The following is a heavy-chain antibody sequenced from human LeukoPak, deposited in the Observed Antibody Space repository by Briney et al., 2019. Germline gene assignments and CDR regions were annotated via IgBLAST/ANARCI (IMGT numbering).Heavy chain of an antibody. D-gene: IGHD3-10*01. CDR1: GSTVKRNY. CDR3: AKLSGSVDC. J-gene: IGHJ4*02. CDR2: IYSGGDT. Sequence: PGGSLRLSCAVSGSTVKRNYMSWARQAPGKGLEWVSVIYSGGDTYYADSVKGRFTISRDNSKNTLYLQMNSLRAEDTAVYYCAKLSGSVDCWGQGTLVTVSS. V-gene: IGHV3-53*01.